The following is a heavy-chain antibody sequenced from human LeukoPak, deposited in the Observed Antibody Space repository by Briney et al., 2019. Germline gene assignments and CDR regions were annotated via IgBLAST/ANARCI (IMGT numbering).Heavy chain of an antibody. CDR1: GFTFSSYA. D-gene: IGHD3-22*01. CDR2: ISGSGGST. Sequence: PGGSLRLSCAASGFTFSSYAMSWVRQAPGKGLEWVSAISGSGGSTYYADSVKGRFTISRDNSKNTLYLQMNSLRAEDTAVYYCAKDHYDSSGYHAPFDYWGQGTLVTVSS. J-gene: IGHJ4*02. CDR3: AKDHYDSSGYHAPFDY. V-gene: IGHV3-23*01.